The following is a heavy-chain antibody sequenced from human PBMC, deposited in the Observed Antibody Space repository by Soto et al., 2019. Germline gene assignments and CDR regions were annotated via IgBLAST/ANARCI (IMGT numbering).Heavy chain of an antibody. D-gene: IGHD3-10*01. J-gene: IGHJ4*02. V-gene: IGHV4-39*01. CDR2: IYYSGST. CDR3: ASPLVVRGVNYFDY. CDR1: GGSISSSSYY. Sequence: SETLSLTCTVSGGSISSSSYYWGWIRQPPGKGQEWIGSIYYSGSTYYNPSIKRRVTISVDTSKNQFSLKLSSVSAADTAVYYCASPLVVRGVNYFDYWGQGTLVTVSS.